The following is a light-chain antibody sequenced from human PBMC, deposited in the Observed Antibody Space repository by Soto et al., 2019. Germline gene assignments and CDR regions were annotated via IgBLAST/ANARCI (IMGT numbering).Light chain of an antibody. Sequence: QSVLTQPPSASGTPGQRVTISCSGSSSNIGSYTVNWYQQVPGTAPRLLIYSNNQRPSGVPDRFSCSRSGTSASLAISGLQSDDEADYYCSTWHDSHVVFGGGTKVTVL. V-gene: IGLV1-44*01. CDR2: SNN. CDR3: STWHDSHVV. CDR1: SSNIGSYT. J-gene: IGLJ2*01.